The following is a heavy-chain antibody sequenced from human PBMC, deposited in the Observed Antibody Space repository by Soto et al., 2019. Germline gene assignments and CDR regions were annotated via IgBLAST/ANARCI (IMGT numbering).Heavy chain of an antibody. CDR1: GGSISSGDYY. CDR3: ARDQATQAGAIDY. CDR2: IYYSGST. D-gene: IGHD2-15*01. Sequence: QVQLQESGPGLVKPSQTLSLTCTVSGGSISSGDYYWSWIRQPPGKGLEWIGYIYYSGSTYYNPSLQSRVTISVDTSKNQFSLKLSSVTAADTAVYYCARDQATQAGAIDYWGQGTLVTVSS. V-gene: IGHV4-30-4*01. J-gene: IGHJ4*02.